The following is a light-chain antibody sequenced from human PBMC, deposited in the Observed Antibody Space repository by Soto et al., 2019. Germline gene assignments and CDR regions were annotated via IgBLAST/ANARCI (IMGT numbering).Light chain of an antibody. CDR3: YAYTSSRPWV. Sequence: QSALTQPASVSGSPGQSISISCTGTSSDVGGYNFVSWYQQHPGKAPKLLIYDVSNRPSGVSNRFSGSKSGNTASLTISGLEAEDEAYYYSYAYTSSRPWVFGGGTQLTVL. CDR2: DVS. V-gene: IGLV2-14*01. CDR1: SSDVGGYNF. J-gene: IGLJ3*02.